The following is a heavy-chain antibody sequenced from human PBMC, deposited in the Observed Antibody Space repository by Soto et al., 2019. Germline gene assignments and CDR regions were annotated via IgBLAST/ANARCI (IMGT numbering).Heavy chain of an antibody. J-gene: IGHJ4*02. D-gene: IGHD2-2*01. Sequence: GGSLRLSCAASGFTFSSHAVSWVRQAPGKGLEWVSVISSGGGSTYYADSVKGRFTITRDNSKNTLYLQMNSLRAEDTAVYYCAKAPYAPSSSPDDYWGQGTLVTVSS. CDR1: GFTFSSHA. CDR3: AKAPYAPSSSPDDY. CDR2: ISSGGGST. V-gene: IGHV3-23*01.